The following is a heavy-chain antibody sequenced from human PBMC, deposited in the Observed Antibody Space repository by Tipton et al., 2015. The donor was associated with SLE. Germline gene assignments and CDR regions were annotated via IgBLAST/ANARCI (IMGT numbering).Heavy chain of an antibody. Sequence: LRLSCTVSGGAISSGGYYWSWIRQPAGKGLEWVGRIFTRGKTFYNPSPKSRVTISMDLSNNQFSVNLSSVTASDTAVYYCAKTLAGATPGRYQSYWYFDLWGRGLRVIVSS. CDR1: GGAISSGGYY. J-gene: IGHJ2*01. CDR2: IFTRGKT. CDR3: AKTLAGATPGRYQSYWYFDL. D-gene: IGHD1-1*01. V-gene: IGHV4-61*02.